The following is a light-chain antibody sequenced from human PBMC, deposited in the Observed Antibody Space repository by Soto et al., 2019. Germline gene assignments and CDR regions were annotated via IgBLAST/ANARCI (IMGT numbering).Light chain of an antibody. Sequence: SYELTQPPSVSVAPGQTARITCGGNNVGSKNVHWYQQKPGQAPVLVVYADSARPSGIPERFSGFNSGSTATLTISSVEAGDEADYYCQVWDNGSDHYVFGTGTKLTVL. CDR2: ADS. V-gene: IGLV3-21*02. J-gene: IGLJ1*01. CDR1: NVGSKN. CDR3: QVWDNGSDHYV.